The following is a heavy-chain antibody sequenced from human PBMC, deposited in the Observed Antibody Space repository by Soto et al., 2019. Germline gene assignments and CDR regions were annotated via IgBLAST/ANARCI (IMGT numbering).Heavy chain of an antibody. J-gene: IGHJ4*02. CDR2: ISAYNGNT. D-gene: IGHD5-18*01. CDR3: ARAPATQLWLDLNPKFDY. Sequence: ASVKVSCKAYGYTFTSYGISWVRQAPGQELEWMGWISAYNGNTNYAQKLQGRVTMTTDTSTSTAYMELRSLRSDDTAVFYCARAPATQLWLDLNPKFDYWGQGTLVTVSS. V-gene: IGHV1-18*01. CDR1: GYTFTSYG.